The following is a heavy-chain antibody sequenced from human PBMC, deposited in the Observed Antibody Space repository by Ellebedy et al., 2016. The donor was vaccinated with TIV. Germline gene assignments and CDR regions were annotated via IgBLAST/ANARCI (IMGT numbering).Heavy chain of an antibody. CDR2: MFIAGSA. V-gene: IGHV3-66*01. CDR1: GLSVSTNY. Sequence: GESLKISCAASGLSVSTNYMGWVRQAPGKGREWVSVMFIAGSAYYADSVKGRFTITRDNDKNLLYLQMSSLRVEDTAVYYCARDFRQWLAQGDALDVWGQGTTVTVSS. CDR3: ARDFRQWLAQGDALDV. J-gene: IGHJ6*02. D-gene: IGHD6-19*01.